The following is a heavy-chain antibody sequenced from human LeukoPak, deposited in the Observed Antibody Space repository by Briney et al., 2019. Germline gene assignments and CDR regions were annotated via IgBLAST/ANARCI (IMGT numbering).Heavy chain of an antibody. CDR3: ARRSYSSSRPPFDY. CDR2: INTGNGNT. D-gene: IGHD6-13*01. J-gene: IGHJ4*02. Sequence: GASVTVSCTASGYTFTSYAVHWVRQAPGQRLEWMGWINTGNGNTKYSQKFQGRVTITRDTSASTAYMELSSLRSEDTALYYCARRSYSSSRPPFDYWGQGTLVTVSS. V-gene: IGHV1-3*04. CDR1: GYTFTSYA.